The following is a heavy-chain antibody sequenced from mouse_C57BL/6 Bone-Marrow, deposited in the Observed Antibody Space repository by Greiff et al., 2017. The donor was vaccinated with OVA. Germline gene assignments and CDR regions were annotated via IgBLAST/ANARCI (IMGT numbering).Heavy chain of an antibody. CDR1: GYTFTSYT. D-gene: IGHD3-1*01. CDR3: ARGLQDYAMDY. J-gene: IGHJ4*01. V-gene: IGHV1-4*01. CDR2: INPSSGYT. Sequence: QVQLQQSGAELARPGASVKMSCKASGYTFTSYTMHWVKQRPGQGLEWIGNINPSSGYTKYNQKFKDKATLTADKSSSTAYMQLSSLTSEDSAVYYCARGLQDYAMDYWGQGTSVTVSS.